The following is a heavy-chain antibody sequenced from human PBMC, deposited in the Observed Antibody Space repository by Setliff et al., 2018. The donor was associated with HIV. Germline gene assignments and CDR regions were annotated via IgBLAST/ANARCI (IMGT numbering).Heavy chain of an antibody. Sequence: ASVKVSCKASGYTFTGYYVHWVRQAPGQGLEWMGWINPNSGGTNYAQKFQGRVTMTRDTSISTAYMELSRLRSDDTAVYYCARVGRNFVATMSADYYYYMDVWGKGTTVTVSS. D-gene: IGHD5-12*01. CDR1: GYTFTGYY. CDR3: ARVGRNFVATMSADYYYYMDV. CDR2: INPNSGGT. V-gene: IGHV1-2*02. J-gene: IGHJ6*03.